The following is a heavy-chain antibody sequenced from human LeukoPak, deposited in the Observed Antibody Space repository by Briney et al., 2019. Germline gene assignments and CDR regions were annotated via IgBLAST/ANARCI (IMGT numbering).Heavy chain of an antibody. Sequence: GGSLRLSRAASGFTVSSNYMNWVRQAPGKGLEWVSVIYSGGDTYYAESVKGRFTISRDNSKNTLYLQMNSLRIEDTAVYYCARDRGAYYYETGYWGQGILVTVSS. CDR2: IYSGGDT. CDR1: GFTVSSNY. V-gene: IGHV3-66*01. CDR3: ARDRGAYYYETGY. D-gene: IGHD3-22*01. J-gene: IGHJ4*02.